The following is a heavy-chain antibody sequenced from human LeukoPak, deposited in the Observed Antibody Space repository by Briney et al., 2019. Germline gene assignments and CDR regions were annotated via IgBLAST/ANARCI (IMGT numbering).Heavy chain of an antibody. V-gene: IGHV3-23*01. CDR1: GFTFTSYA. J-gene: IGHJ4*02. CDR3: AKNIYGGNWGSIDY. Sequence: GGSLRLSCAASGFTFTSYAMSWVRQAPGKGLEWVSVISGSGGSTYYADSVKGRFTISRDNSKNTLYLQMNSLRAEDTAVYYSAKNIYGGNWGSIDYWGQGTLVTVSS. CDR2: ISGSGGST. D-gene: IGHD4-23*01.